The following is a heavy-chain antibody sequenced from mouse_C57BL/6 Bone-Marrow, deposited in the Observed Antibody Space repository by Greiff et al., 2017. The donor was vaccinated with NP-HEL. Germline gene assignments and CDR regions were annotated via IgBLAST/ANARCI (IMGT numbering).Heavy chain of an antibody. Sequence: QVTLKESGPGILQSSQTLSLTCSFSGFSLSTSGMGVSWIRQPSGKGLEWLAHIYWDDDKRYNPSLKSRLTISKDTSRNQVFLKITSVDTADTATYYCARDYGSSAYWGQGTLVTVSA. J-gene: IGHJ3*01. CDR1: GFSLSTSGMG. D-gene: IGHD1-1*01. CDR2: IYWDDDK. CDR3: ARDYGSSAY. V-gene: IGHV8-12*01.